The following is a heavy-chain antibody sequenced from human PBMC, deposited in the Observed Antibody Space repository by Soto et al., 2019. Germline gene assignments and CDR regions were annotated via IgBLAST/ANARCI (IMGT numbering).Heavy chain of an antibody. D-gene: IGHD3-3*01. CDR2: ISGSGGST. J-gene: IGHJ5*02. V-gene: IGHV3-23*01. Sequence: GGSLRLSCAASGFTFSSYAMSWVRQAPGKGLEWVSAISGSGGSTYYADSVKGRFTITRDNSKNTLYLQMNSLRAEDTAVYYCAKDPVTIFGVVVRFDPWGQGTLVTVSS. CDR3: AKDPVTIFGVVVRFDP. CDR1: GFTFSSYA.